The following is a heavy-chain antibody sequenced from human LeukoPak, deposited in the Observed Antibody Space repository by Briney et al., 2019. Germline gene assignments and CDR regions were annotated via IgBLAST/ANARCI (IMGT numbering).Heavy chain of an antibody. J-gene: IGHJ6*03. CDR2: FYTSGST. CDR3: ARVGYCSRGSCLTTLYYYYMDV. D-gene: IGHD2-15*01. Sequence: SETLSLTCTVSGGSISSGSYYWSWVRQPAGKGLEWIGRFYTSGSTNYNPSLKSRVTISVDTSKNQFSLKLSSVTAADTAVYYCARVGYCSRGSCLTTLYYYYMDVWGKGTTVTVSS. V-gene: IGHV4-61*02. CDR1: GGSISSGSYY.